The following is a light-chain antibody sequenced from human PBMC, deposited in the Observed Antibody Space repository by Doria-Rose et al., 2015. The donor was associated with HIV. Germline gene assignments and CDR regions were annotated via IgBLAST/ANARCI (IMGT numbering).Light chain of an antibody. CDR3: QSYDSRLSVYV. Sequence: QSVLTQPPSVSGAPGQGVAISCTGSSSNIGAGFDVNWYQQFPGTAPKLLIHGNTNRPSRVPDRFSGSKSGTSASLAISGLRAEDEADYYCQSYDSRLSVYVFGTGTKVTVL. CDR2: GNT. J-gene: IGLJ1*01. CDR1: SSNIGAGFD. V-gene: IGLV1-40*02.